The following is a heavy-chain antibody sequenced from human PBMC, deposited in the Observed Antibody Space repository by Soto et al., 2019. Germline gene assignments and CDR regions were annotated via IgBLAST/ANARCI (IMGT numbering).Heavy chain of an antibody. J-gene: IGHJ6*03. D-gene: IGHD2-2*01. CDR3: ARDGSGCSSTSCYDRSGGYYYYMDV. CDR2: INAGNGNT. Sequence: ASVKVSCKASGYTFTSYAMHWVRQAPGQRLEWMGWINAGNGNTKYSQKFQCRVTITRDTSASTAYMELSSLRSEDTAVYYCARDGSGCSSTSCYDRSGGYYYYMDVWGKGTTVTVSS. V-gene: IGHV1-3*01. CDR1: GYTFTSYA.